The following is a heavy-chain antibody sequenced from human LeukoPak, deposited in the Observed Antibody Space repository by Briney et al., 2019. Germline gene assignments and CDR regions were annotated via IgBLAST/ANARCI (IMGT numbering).Heavy chain of an antibody. CDR1: GFTFSSYG. V-gene: IGHV3-30*18. Sequence: PGGSLRLSCAASGFTFSSYGMHWVRQAPGKGLEWVAVISYDGSNKYYADSVKGRFTISRDNSKNTLYLQMNSLRAEDTAVYYCAKDWSPRASTPFDYWGQGTLVTVSS. D-gene: IGHD2-2*01. CDR2: ISYDGSNK. CDR3: AKDWSPRASTPFDY. J-gene: IGHJ4*02.